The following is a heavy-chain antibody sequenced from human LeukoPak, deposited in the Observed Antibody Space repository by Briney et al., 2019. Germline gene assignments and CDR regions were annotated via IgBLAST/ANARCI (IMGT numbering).Heavy chain of an antibody. Sequence: PSETLSLTCTVSGGSISNYYWSWIRQPAGKGLEWIGRIYTSGSTNYNPSLKSRVTMSVDTSKNQFSLKLSSVTAADTAVYYCARERRDYGADGYYYYYMDVWGKGTMVTVSS. V-gene: IGHV4-4*07. CDR1: GGSISNYY. D-gene: IGHD3-3*01. J-gene: IGHJ6*03. CDR2: IYTSGST. CDR3: ARERRDYGADGYYYYYMDV.